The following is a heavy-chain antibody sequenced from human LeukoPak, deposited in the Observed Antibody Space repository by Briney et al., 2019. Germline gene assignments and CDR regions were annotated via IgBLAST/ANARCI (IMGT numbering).Heavy chain of an antibody. CDR1: GYTFTSYG. CDR3: ARGGIAVAEGDAFDI. V-gene: IGHV1-18*01. CDR2: ISAYNGNT. D-gene: IGHD6-19*01. Sequence: GASVKVSRKASGYTFTSYGISWVRQAPGQGLEWMGWISAYNGNTNYAQKLQGRVTMTTDTSTSAAYMELRSLRSDDTAVYYCARGGIAVAEGDAFDIWGQGTMVTVSS. J-gene: IGHJ3*02.